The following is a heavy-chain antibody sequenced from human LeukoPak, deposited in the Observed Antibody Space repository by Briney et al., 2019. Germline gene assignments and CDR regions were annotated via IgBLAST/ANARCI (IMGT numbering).Heavy chain of an antibody. D-gene: IGHD4-17*01. CDR2: IAPNSGVT. CDR3: AREPTTVTRLDY. Sequence: EASVKVSCKASGYTFTEYYIHWVRQAPGQGXEWMGWIAPNSGVTKYAQKFQGRVNMTRDMSISTVYMQLISLRSDDPAVYHCAREPTTVTRLDYWGQGTLVTVSS. J-gene: IGHJ4*02. V-gene: IGHV1-2*02. CDR1: GYTFTEYY.